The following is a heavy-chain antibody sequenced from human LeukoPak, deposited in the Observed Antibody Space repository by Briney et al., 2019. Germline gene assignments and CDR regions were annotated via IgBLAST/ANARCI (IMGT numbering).Heavy chain of an antibody. D-gene: IGHD6-13*01. J-gene: IGHJ4*02. Sequence: GASVKVSCKASGYTFTSYDINWVRQATGQGLEWMGWMNPNSGNTGYAQKFQGRVTMTEDTSTDTAYMELSSLRSEDTAVYYCATGGDSSSWYPFYWGQGTLVTVSS. CDR1: GYTFTSYD. CDR2: MNPNSGNT. V-gene: IGHV1-8*01. CDR3: ATGGDSSSWYPFY.